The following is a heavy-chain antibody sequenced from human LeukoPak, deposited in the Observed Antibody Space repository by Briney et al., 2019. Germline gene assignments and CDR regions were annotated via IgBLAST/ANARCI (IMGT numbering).Heavy chain of an antibody. CDR3: ARPYYYDSSGYYTDY. CDR2: IYSGGST. Sequence: GGSLRLSCAASGFTVSSNYMSWVRQAPGKGLEWVSVIYSGGSTYYADSVKGRFTTSRDNSKNTLYLQMNSLRAEDTAVYYCARPYYYDSSGYYTDYWGQGTLVTVSS. CDR1: GFTVSSNY. D-gene: IGHD3-22*01. J-gene: IGHJ4*02. V-gene: IGHV3-53*01.